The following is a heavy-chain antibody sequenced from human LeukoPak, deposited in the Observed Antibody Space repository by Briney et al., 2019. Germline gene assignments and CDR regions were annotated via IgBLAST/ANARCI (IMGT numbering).Heavy chain of an antibody. V-gene: IGHV3-23*01. J-gene: IGHJ4*02. CDR3: AKNRGGSCYDGSDY. Sequence: GGSPRLSCAASGFTFSSYAMSWVRQAPGKGLEWVSGICAIGGTTYYADFVKGRFTISRDNSKNTLYLQMNSLRLEDTAVYYCAKNRGGSCYDGSDYWGQGTLVTVSS. D-gene: IGHD2-15*01. CDR2: ICAIGGTT. CDR1: GFTFSSYA.